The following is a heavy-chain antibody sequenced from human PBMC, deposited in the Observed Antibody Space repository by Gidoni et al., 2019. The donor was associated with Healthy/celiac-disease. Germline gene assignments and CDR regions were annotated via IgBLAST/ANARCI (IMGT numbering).Heavy chain of an antibody. D-gene: IGHD3-10*01. CDR1: GYSFTSFW. Sequence: VQLVQSGAEVKKLGESLQLSCKGSGYSFTSFWIAWVRQMPGKGLEWMGIIYPSDSDTRYSPSFQGQVTISADKSISTAYLQWSSLKASDTAMYYCARRSVPGWFDPWGQGTLVTVSS. V-gene: IGHV5-51*01. CDR3: ARRSVPGWFDP. J-gene: IGHJ5*02. CDR2: IYPSDSDT.